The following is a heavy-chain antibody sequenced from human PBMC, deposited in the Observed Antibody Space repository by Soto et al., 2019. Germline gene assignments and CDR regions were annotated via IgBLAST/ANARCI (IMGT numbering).Heavy chain of an antibody. V-gene: IGHV3-49*03. CDR1: GFTFGDYA. Sequence: GGSLRLSCTASGFTFGDYAMSWFRQAPGKGLEWVGFIRSKAYGGTTEYAASVKGRFTISRDDSKSIAYLQMNSLKTEDTAVYYCTSTQSWLVRGGVFDYWGQGTLVTVSS. D-gene: IGHD6-6*01. CDR2: IRSKAYGGTT. J-gene: IGHJ4*02. CDR3: TSTQSWLVRGGVFDY.